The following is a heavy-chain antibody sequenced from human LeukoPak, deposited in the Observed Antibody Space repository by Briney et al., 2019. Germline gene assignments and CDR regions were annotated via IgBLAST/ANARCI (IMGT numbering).Heavy chain of an antibody. CDR1: GVSISSDNW. J-gene: IGHJ4*02. V-gene: IGHV4-4*02. D-gene: IGHD5-24*01. CDR3: ATRDQSRTYMAPPDY. CDR2: THRSGDT. Sequence: PSGILSLTRAVCGVSISSDNWWTWVRQPPGKGLEWIGETHRSGDTKYNPSLRGRATISMDNSKNHLSLNLFSVTAADTAMYYCATRDQSRTYMAPPDYWGQGTLVTVSS.